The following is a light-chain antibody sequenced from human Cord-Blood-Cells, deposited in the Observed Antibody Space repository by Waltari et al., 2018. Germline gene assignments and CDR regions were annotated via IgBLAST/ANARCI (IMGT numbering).Light chain of an antibody. CDR2: GNS. CDR1: SSNIGAGYD. J-gene: IGLJ2*01. CDR3: QSYDSSLSGSVV. V-gene: IGLV1-40*01. Sequence: QSVLTQPPSVSGAPGQRVTISCTGSSSNIGAGYDVHWYQRLPGTAPKLLIYGNSNRPAGVPDRFSCSKSGTSASLAITGLQAEDEADYYCQSYDSSLSGSVVFGGGTKLTVL.